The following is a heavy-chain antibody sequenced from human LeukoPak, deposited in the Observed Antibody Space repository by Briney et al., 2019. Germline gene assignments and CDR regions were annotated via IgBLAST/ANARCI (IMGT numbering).Heavy chain of an antibody. V-gene: IGHV4-38-2*02. CDR1: GYSISSDYY. J-gene: IGHJ2*01. D-gene: IGHD3-22*01. Sequence: SETLSLTCTVSGYSISSDYYWGWIRQPPGKGLEWIGSIYHSGSTYYKPSLKSRVTISVDTSKNQFSLRLRSVTAADTAVYYCARSRQHHYESSGNYKIFNWYFDLWGRGTLVTVSS. CDR2: IYHSGST. CDR3: ARSRQHHYESSGNYKIFNWYFDL.